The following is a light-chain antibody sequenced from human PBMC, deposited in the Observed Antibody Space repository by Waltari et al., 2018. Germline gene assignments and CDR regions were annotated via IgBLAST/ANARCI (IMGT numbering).Light chain of an antibody. CDR1: SSAIGPFNL. CDR2: DVS. CDR3: CSYAGSRTWV. V-gene: IGLV2-23*02. J-gene: IGLJ3*02. Sequence: QSALTQPASVSGSPGQSISISCIRTSSAIGPFNLVSWYLQYPGTAPKLLIYDVSQRPSGVSNRFSGSKSGNTASLTISGLQAEDEAIYYCCSYAGSRTWVFGGGAKLTVL.